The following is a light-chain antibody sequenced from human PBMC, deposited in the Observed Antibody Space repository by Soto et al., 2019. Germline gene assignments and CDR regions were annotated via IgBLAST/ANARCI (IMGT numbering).Light chain of an antibody. V-gene: IGKV3-15*01. J-gene: IGKJ4*01. CDR2: GAS. CDR3: QQYNHWPPLT. Sequence: EIVMTQSPATLSVSPGERATLSCRASQSVGRNLAWYQQKPGQAPRLLIYGASTRATGIPARFSGSGSGTEFTLTISSLQSEDFAIISCQQYNHWPPLTFGGGTKVEIK. CDR1: QSVGRN.